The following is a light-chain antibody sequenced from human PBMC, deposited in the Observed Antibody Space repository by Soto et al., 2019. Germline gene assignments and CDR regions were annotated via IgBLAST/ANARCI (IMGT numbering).Light chain of an antibody. J-gene: IGKJ1*01. CDR3: QQSYSTAWT. CDR2: AAS. CDR1: QSISNY. V-gene: IGKV1-39*01. Sequence: DIQMTQSPSSLSASVGDRVTITCRASQSISNYLNWYQQKPGKDPKLLIYAASSLQSGVPSRFSGSGSGTDFTLTISSLQLEDFATYYCQQSYSTAWTFGQGTKVEIK.